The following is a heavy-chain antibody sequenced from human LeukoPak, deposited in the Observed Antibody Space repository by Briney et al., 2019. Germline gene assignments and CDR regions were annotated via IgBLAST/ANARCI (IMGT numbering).Heavy chain of an antibody. CDR1: GFTSSSYG. Sequence: GGSLRLSCAASGFTSSSYGMHWVRQAPGKGLEWVAVIWYDGSNKYYADSVKGRFTVSRDNSKNTLYLQMNSLRAEDTAVYYCARDIAYYGSGSYMYYGMDVWGQGTTVTVSS. D-gene: IGHD3-10*01. V-gene: IGHV3-33*01. CDR2: IWYDGSNK. J-gene: IGHJ6*02. CDR3: ARDIAYYGSGSYMYYGMDV.